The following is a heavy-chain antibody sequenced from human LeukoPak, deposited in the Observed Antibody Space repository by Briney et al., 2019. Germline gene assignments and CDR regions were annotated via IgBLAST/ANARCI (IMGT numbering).Heavy chain of an antibody. J-gene: IGHJ4*02. Sequence: SETLSLTCTVSGGSISSSSYYWGWIRQPPGKGLEWIGSIYYSGSTYYNPPLKSRVTISVDTSKNQFSLKLSSVTAADTAVYYCARGGSPVGATNDYWGQGTLVTVSS. V-gene: IGHV4-39*01. D-gene: IGHD1-26*01. CDR2: IYYSGST. CDR1: GGSISSSSYY. CDR3: ARGGSPVGATNDY.